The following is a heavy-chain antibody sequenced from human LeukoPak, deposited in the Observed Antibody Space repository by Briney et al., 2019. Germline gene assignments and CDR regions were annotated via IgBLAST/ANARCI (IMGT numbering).Heavy chain of an antibody. Sequence: SETLSLTCTVSGASVSSASYWTWIRQPPGKGVEWIAHIYNGVNTNYNPSLKSRVTISVDTSKNQFSLRLNSVTAADTAVYYCARARAEAGTTYYYYGMDVWGQGTTVTVSS. CDR1: GASVSSASY. V-gene: IGHV4-61*01. CDR3: ARARAEAGTTYYYYGMDV. D-gene: IGHD6-19*01. J-gene: IGHJ6*02. CDR2: IYNGVNT.